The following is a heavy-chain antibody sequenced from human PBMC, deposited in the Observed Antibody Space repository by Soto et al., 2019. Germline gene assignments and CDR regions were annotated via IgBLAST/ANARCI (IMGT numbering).Heavy chain of an antibody. CDR2: INPNSGGT. CDR1: GYTFTGYY. D-gene: IGHD6-13*01. V-gene: IGHV1-2*02. CDR3: ARVGRRIAAAGTGWFDP. J-gene: IGHJ5*02. Sequence: QVQPVQSGAEVKKPGASVKVSCKASGYTFTGYYMHWVRQAPGQGLEWMGWINPNSGGTKYAQKFQGVVTMTRYTSISTAYRELSRLGSDDTAVYYCARVGRRIAAAGTGWFDPWVQGTLVTVSS.